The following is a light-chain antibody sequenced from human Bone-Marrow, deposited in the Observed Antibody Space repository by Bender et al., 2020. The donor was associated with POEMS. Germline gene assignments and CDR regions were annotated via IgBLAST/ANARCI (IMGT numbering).Light chain of an antibody. CDR3: QSYDSSLTAF. Sequence: QSALTQPRSVSGSPGQSVTLSCTGTSGDIGAYNYVSWYQQHPGNAPKLIIYDVYKRPSGVPDRFSGSKSGTSASLAITGLQAEDEADYYCQSYDSSLTAFFGGGTKLTVL. V-gene: IGLV2-11*01. CDR1: SGDIGAYNY. J-gene: IGLJ2*01. CDR2: DVY.